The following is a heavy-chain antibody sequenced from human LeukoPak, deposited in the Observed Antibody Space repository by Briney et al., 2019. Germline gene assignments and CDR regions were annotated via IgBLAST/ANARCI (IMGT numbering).Heavy chain of an antibody. D-gene: IGHD4-17*01. J-gene: IGHJ4*02. CDR3: ARDMTTVTTGDY. CDR1: GFTVSSNY. Sequence: PGGSLRLSCAASGFTVSSNYMSWVRQAPGKGLEWVSVIYSGGSTYYADSVKGRFTISRDNSKNTPYLQLNSLRAEDTAVYYCARDMTTVTTGDYWGQGTLVTVSS. V-gene: IGHV3-66*01. CDR2: IYSGGST.